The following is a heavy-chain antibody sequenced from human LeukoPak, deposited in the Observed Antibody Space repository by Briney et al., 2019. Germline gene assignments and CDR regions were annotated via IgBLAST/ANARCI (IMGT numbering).Heavy chain of an antibody. V-gene: IGHV3-23*01. CDR2: ISGSGGST. J-gene: IGHJ4*02. CDR3: ARDGGSDFWSGYYPDY. Sequence: GGSLRLSCAASGFTFSSYAMSWVRQAPGKGLEWVSAISGSGGSTYYADSVKGRFTISRDNSKNTLYLQMNSLRAEDTAVYYCARDGGSDFWSGYYPDYWGQGTLVTVSS. D-gene: IGHD3-3*01. CDR1: GFTFSSYA.